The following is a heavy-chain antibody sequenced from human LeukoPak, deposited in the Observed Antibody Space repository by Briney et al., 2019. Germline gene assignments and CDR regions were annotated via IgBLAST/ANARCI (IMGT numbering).Heavy chain of an antibody. CDR1: GFTVSSNY. J-gene: IGHJ4*02. CDR3: GYGDYVHSFDY. Sequence: GGFLRLSCAASGFTVSSNYMSWVRQAPGKGLEWVSVIYSGGSTYYADSVKGRFTISRDNSKNTLYLQMNSLRAEDTAVYYCGYGDYVHSFDYWGQGTLVTVSS. CDR2: IYSGGST. V-gene: IGHV3-53*01. D-gene: IGHD4-17*01.